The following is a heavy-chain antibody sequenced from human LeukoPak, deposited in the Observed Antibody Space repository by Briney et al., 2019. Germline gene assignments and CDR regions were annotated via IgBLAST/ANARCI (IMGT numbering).Heavy chain of an antibody. CDR2: IKQDRSEK. CDR1: GFIFSTYW. J-gene: IGHJ4*02. Sequence: PGGSLRLSCAASGFIFSTYWMSWVRQAPGKGLEWVANIKQDRSEKYYVDSVKGRFTISKDNAKNSPYLQMNSLRAEDTAVYYCAREEWFFDYWGQGTLVTISS. V-gene: IGHV3-7*04. CDR3: AREEWFFDY. D-gene: IGHD3-3*01.